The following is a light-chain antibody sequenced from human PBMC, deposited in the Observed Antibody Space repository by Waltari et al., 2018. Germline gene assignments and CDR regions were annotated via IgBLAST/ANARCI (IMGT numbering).Light chain of an antibody. V-gene: IGKV2-40*01. CDR1: QSLLHINGNTY. CDR2: GGS. CDR3: LQTMAFPRT. Sequence: DIVMPQTPLSLPITPGEPASVSCGSSQSLLHINGNTYLHWYLQKPGQSPQLLLYGGSKRASGVPDRFSGSGSGTHFTLNISKVEADDVGVYYCLQTMAFPRTFGQGTKVEIK. J-gene: IGKJ1*01.